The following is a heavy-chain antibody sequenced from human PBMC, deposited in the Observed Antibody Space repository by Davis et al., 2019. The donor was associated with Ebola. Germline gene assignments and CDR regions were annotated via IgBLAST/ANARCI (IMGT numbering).Heavy chain of an antibody. CDR1: GFPFSVYF. Sequence: GESLKISCAASGFPFSVYFMDWVRLTPGKGLEWVGLSRNKENRYSTEYAASVKGRFTISRDDSKNLLYLEMNSLRTEDTAVYYCAAAPGYRREFDYWGQGTLVTVSS. D-gene: IGHD5-18*01. CDR2: SRNKENRYST. CDR3: AAAPGYRREFDY. J-gene: IGHJ4*02. V-gene: IGHV3-72*01.